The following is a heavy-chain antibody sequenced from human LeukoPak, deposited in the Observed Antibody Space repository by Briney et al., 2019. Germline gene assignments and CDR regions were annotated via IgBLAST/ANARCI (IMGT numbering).Heavy chain of an antibody. CDR1: GDSINTYY. J-gene: IGHJ4*02. V-gene: IGHV4-59*01. Sequence: PSETLSLTCSVSGDSINTYYWSWIRQPPGKGLEWIGYIFYSGSTKYNPSLTGRVTISVDTSNNLLSLNVSSVTATDTAVYYCARGSGRFEYWGQGTLVTVSS. CDR2: IFYSGST. CDR3: ARGSGRFEY. D-gene: IGHD3-10*01.